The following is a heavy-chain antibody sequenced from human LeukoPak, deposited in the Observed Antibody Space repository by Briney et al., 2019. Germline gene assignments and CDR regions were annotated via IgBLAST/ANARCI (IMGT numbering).Heavy chain of an antibody. V-gene: IGHV3-33*01. CDR1: GFTLSSSG. Sequence: PGGSLRLSCEASGFTLSSSGMHWVRQAPGKGLEWVAFIWYDGSNKYYADSVRGRFTISRDNSKNTLYLQMNSLRAEDTAVYYCARDRQQLSYGMDVWGQGTTVTVSS. CDR2: IWYDGSNK. D-gene: IGHD6-13*01. J-gene: IGHJ6*02. CDR3: ARDRQQLSYGMDV.